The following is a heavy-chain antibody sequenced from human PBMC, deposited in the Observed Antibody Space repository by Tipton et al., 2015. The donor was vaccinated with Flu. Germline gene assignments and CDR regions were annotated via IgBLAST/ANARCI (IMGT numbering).Heavy chain of an antibody. Sequence: TLSLTCTVSSGSIRSTNYFCAWIRQPPGKGLELIGSIYPSGTTYYNPSLKSRVTISVDTSKSQLSLKLSSVTAADTAMFFCARLSFYDVDLKNFYFDYWGQGTLVTVSS. CDR1: SGSIRSTNYF. J-gene: IGHJ4*02. CDR3: ARLSFYDVDLKNFYFDY. D-gene: IGHD3-10*02. CDR2: IYPSGTT. V-gene: IGHV4-39*01.